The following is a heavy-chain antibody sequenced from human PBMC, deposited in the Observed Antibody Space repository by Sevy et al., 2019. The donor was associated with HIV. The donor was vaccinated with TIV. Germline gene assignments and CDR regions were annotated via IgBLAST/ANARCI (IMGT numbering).Heavy chain of an antibody. CDR2: ISASGGST. CDR3: AKETRNGDLP. J-gene: IGHJ5*02. D-gene: IGHD2-21*01. CDR1: GFTFSSSV. Sequence: GGSLRLSCAASGFTFSSSVMTWVRQAPGKGLEWVSTISASGGSTYYADSVKGRCTISRDNSRNTQDLQMSSLRAEDTAVYYWAKETRNGDLPWGQGTLVTVSS. V-gene: IGHV3-23*01.